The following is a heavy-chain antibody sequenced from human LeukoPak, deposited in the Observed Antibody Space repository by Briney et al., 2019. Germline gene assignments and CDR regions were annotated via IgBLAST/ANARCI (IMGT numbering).Heavy chain of an antibody. CDR3: ARASNNYGILTGYYTPSPFDY. CDR1: GGSFSGYY. Sequence: SETLSLTCAVYGGSFSGYYWSWIRQPPGKGLEWIGEINHSGSTNYNPSLKSRVTISVDTSKNQFSLKLSSVTAADTAVYYCARASNNYGILTGYYTPSPFDYWGQGTLVTVSS. J-gene: IGHJ4*02. V-gene: IGHV4-34*01. D-gene: IGHD3-9*01. CDR2: INHSGST.